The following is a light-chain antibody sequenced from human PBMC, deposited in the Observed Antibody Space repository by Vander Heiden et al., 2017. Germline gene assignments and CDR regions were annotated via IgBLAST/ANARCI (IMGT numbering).Light chain of an antibody. CDR1: SSDVGRYNY. CDR3: SSYTSSSTLVV. CDR2: DVS. V-gene: IGLV2-14*03. J-gene: IGLJ2*01. Sequence: QSALTQPASVSGSPGQSIPISCTGTSSDVGRYNYVSWYQHHPGKAPKLMIYDVSNRPSGVSNRFSGSKSGNTASLTISGLQAEDEADYYCSSYTSSSTLVVFGGGTKLTVL.